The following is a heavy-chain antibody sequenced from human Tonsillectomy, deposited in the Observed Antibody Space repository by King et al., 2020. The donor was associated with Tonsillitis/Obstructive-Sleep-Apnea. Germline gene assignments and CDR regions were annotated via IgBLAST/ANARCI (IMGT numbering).Heavy chain of an antibody. CDR1: GGSFSGYY. J-gene: IGHJ3*02. CDR2: INHSGST. V-gene: IGHV4-34*01. CDR3: AKTVVLNLFITFGGALDAFDI. Sequence: VQLQQWGAGLLKPSETLSLTCAVYGGSFSGYYWSWIRQPPGKGLEWIGEINHSGSTNYNPSLKSRVTISVDTSKNQFSLKLSSVTAADTAVYYCAKTVVLNLFITFGGALDAFDICGQGTMVTVSS. D-gene: IGHD3-16*01.